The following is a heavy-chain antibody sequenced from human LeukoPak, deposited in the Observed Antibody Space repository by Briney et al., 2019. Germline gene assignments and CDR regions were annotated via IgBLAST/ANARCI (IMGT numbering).Heavy chain of an antibody. CDR1: GFTFSSYG. CDR2: ISYDGSNK. J-gene: IGHJ5*02. D-gene: IGHD3-10*01. CDR3: AKGWAGRFDP. V-gene: IGHV3-30*18. Sequence: GGSLRLSCAASGFTFSSYGMHWVRQAPGKGLEWVAVISYDGSNKYYADSAKGRFTISRDNSKNTLYLQMNSLRAEDTAVYYCAKGWAGRFDPWGQGTLVTVSS.